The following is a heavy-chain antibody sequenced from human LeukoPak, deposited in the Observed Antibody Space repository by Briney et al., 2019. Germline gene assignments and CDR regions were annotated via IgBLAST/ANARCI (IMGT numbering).Heavy chain of an antibody. CDR1: GFTFSSYS. Sequence: GGSLRLSCAASGFTFSSYSMNWVRQAPGKGLEWVSAISGSGGSTYYADSVKGRFTISRDNSKNTLYLQMNSLRAEDTAVYYCAKTVDVLRYFDWLLDFDYWGQGTLVTVSS. V-gene: IGHV3-23*01. D-gene: IGHD3-9*01. J-gene: IGHJ4*02. CDR3: AKTVDVLRYFDWLLDFDY. CDR2: ISGSGGST.